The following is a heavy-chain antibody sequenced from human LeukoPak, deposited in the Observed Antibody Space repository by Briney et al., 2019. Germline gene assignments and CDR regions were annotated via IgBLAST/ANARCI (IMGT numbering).Heavy chain of an antibody. CDR1: GFTFSSYA. V-gene: IGHV3-23*01. CDR2: ISGSGGST. CDR3: AKDSGDFWSGYYGSNWFDP. J-gene: IGHJ5*02. D-gene: IGHD3-3*01. Sequence: GGSLRLSCAACGFTFSSYAMSWVRQAPGKGLEWVSAISGSGGSTYYADSVKGRFTISRDNSKNTLYLQMNSLRAEDTAVYYCAKDSGDFWSGYYGSNWFDPWGQGTLVTVSS.